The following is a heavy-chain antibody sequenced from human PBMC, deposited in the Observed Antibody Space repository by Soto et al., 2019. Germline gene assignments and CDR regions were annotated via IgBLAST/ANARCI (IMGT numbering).Heavy chain of an antibody. V-gene: IGHV3-9*01. CDR3: AKGYRYYYDSSGYPTTYGMDV. D-gene: IGHD3-22*01. Sequence: GGSLRLSCAASGFTFDDYAMHWVRQAPGKGLEWVSGISWNSGSIGYADSVKGRFTISRDNAKNSLYLQMNSLRAEDTALYYCAKGYRYYYDSSGYPTTYGMDVWGQGTTVTVSS. J-gene: IGHJ6*02. CDR1: GFTFDDYA. CDR2: ISWNSGSI.